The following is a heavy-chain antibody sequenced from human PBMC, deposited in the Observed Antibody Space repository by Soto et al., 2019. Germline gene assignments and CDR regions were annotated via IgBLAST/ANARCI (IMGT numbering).Heavy chain of an antibody. J-gene: IGHJ5*02. CDR2: IYYSGST. V-gene: IGHV4-59*01. CDR3: ARESAGSGKNNWFDP. Sequence: QVQLQESGPGLVKPSETLSLTCTVSGGSISSYYWSWIRQPPGKGLEWIGLIYYSGSTNYNPSLKSRVTMSVDTSKNQLSLMLRSVTTADTAVYYCARESAGSGKNNWFDPWGQGTLVTVSS. CDR1: GGSISSYY. D-gene: IGHD3-10*01.